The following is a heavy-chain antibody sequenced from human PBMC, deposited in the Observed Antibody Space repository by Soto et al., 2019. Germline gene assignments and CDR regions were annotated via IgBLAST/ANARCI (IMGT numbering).Heavy chain of an antibody. CDR2: IVVGSGNT. V-gene: IGHV1-58*01. D-gene: IGHD2-2*01. CDR3: AAERTLDAFDI. CDR1: GFRMTIYA. Sequence: VKRYCKASGFRMTIYALQWVRQARGQRLEWIGWIVVGSGNTNYAQKFQERVTITRDMSTSTAYMELSSLRSEDTAVYYCAAERTLDAFDIWGQGTMVTVSS. J-gene: IGHJ3*02.